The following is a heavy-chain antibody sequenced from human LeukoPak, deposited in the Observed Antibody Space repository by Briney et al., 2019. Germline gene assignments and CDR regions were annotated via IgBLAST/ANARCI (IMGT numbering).Heavy chain of an antibody. J-gene: IGHJ6*02. Sequence: ASVTVSCKASGYTFTGYYMRWVRQAPGQGLEYMGRINPISGGTVYAQKFQGRVTMTRDTSITTAYMELTRLTSDDTAVYYCARSSIDERDYYYYYGMDVWGQGTTVTVSS. V-gene: IGHV1-2*06. CDR3: ARSSIDERDYYYYYGMDV. CDR1: GYTFTGYY. CDR2: INPISGGT. D-gene: IGHD6-6*01.